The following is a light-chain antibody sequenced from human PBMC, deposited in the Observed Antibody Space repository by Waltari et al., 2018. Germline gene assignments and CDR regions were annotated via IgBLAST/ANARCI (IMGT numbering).Light chain of an antibody. V-gene: IGKV3-11*01. CDR1: QSVSYS. CDR2: SAS. Sequence: EIVLTQSPATLSLSPGERATLSCRASQSVSYSLAWYQQKPGQTPRLLIYSASNRATGIPARFSGSGSGSDFTPTISSLEPEDFAVYYCQQRSSWPRTFGQGTKVEIK. J-gene: IGKJ1*01. CDR3: QQRSSWPRT.